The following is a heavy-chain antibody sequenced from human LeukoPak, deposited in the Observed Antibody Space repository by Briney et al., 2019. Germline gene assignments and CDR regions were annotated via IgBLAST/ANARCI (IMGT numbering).Heavy chain of an antibody. Sequence: GGSLRLSCAASGFTFSNPWMNWVRQAPGKGLEWVGHIKSKTDGGTTDYAAPVKGRFTISRDDSKNTLYLQMNSLKTEDTAVYYCTTGYASSWYVWGQGTLVTVSS. CDR3: TTGYASSWYV. D-gene: IGHD6-13*01. CDR2: IKSKTDGGTT. V-gene: IGHV3-15*01. J-gene: IGHJ4*02. CDR1: GFTFSNPW.